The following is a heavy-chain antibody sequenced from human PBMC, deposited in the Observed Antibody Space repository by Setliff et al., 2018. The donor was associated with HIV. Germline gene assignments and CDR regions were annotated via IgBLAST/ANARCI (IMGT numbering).Heavy chain of an antibody. CDR2: IYSSGST. CDR3: ARADSSTWSHYFDY. CDR1: GGSISSGIHY. V-gene: IGHV4-61*02. Sequence: SETVSLTCTVSGGSISSGIHYWNWIRQPAGKGLEWIGRIYSSGSTNYNPSLKSRVTISADTSKNQFSLKLSSVTAADTALYYCARADSSTWSHYFDYWGQGTLVTVSS. D-gene: IGHD6-6*01. J-gene: IGHJ4*02.